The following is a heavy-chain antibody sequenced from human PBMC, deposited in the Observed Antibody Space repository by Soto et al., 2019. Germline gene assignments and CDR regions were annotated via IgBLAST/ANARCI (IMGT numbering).Heavy chain of an antibody. D-gene: IGHD3-3*01. Sequence: PSETLSLSCTVSGGSISSSSYYWGWIRQPPGKGLEWFGSIYYSGSTYYNPSLKSRVTISVDTSKNQFSLKLSSVTAADTAVYYCARTHPSYYDFWSGYYTSTYYYYGMDVWGQGTTVTVSS. V-gene: IGHV4-39*01. CDR3: ARTHPSYYDFWSGYYTSTYYYYGMDV. CDR2: IYYSGST. J-gene: IGHJ6*02. CDR1: GGSISSSSYY.